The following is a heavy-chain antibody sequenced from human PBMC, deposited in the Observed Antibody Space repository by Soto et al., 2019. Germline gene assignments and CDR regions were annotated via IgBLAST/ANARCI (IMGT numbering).Heavy chain of an antibody. CDR3: VKNLRPYYDFWSGYYDLDP. CDR2: ISSNGGST. D-gene: IGHD3-3*01. V-gene: IGHV3-64D*06. CDR1: GFTFSSYA. Sequence: GGSRRLSCSASGFTFSSYAMHWVRQAPGKGLEYVSAISSNGGSTYYADSVKGRFTISRDNSKNTLYLQMSSLRAEDTAVYYCVKNLRPYYDFWSGYYDLDPWGQGTLVTVSS. J-gene: IGHJ5*02.